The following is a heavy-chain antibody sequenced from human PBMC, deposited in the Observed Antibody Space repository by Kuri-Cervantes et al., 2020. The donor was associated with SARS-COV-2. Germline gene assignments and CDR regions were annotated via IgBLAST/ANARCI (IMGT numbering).Heavy chain of an antibody. CDR3: ARMGSYGPFTFDI. CDR1: GGTFSSAI. Sequence: SVKVSCKASGGTFSSAIISWVRQAPGQGLEWMGGIMPALGIPNYAQKFRGRVTITAETSTTTAYLDLTGLRSEDTAVYYCARMGSYGPFTFDIWGQGTMVTVSS. CDR2: IMPALGIP. J-gene: IGHJ3*02. V-gene: IGHV1-69*10. D-gene: IGHD5-18*01.